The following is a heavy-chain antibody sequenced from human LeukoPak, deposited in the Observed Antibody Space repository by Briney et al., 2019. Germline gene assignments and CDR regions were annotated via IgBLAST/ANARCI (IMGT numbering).Heavy chain of an antibody. CDR2: MNPNSGNT. CDR3: ARLSNWNYEPPRDFDY. Sequence: GASVKVSCKASGYTFTSYDINWVRQATGQGLEWMGWMNPNSGNTGYAQKFQGRVTMTRNTSISTAYMELSSLRSEDTAVYYCARLSNWNYEPPRDFDYWGQGTLVTVSS. CDR1: GYTFTSYD. J-gene: IGHJ4*02. V-gene: IGHV1-8*01. D-gene: IGHD1-7*01.